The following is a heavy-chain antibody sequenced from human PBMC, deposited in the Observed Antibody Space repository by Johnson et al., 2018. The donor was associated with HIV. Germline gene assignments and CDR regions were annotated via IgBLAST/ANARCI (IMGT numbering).Heavy chain of an antibody. CDR3: AKDLSTGWGAFDI. CDR2: VNPNGGST. J-gene: IGHJ3*02. V-gene: IGHV3-25*05. Sequence: VQLVESGGGLAQPAWSPRLSCAASQFTFSTYYMNCVRQAPGNGLELVGQVNPNGGSTYLIDSGKDRFNTSRDNAKNTLYLQMNSLRAEDTAVYYCAKDLSTGWGAFDIWGQGTMVTVSS. CDR1: QFTFSTYY. D-gene: IGHD1-14*01.